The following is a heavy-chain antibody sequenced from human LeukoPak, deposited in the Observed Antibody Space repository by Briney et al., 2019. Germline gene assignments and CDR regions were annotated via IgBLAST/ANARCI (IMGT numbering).Heavy chain of an antibody. CDR3: ARGIVVVTAFPPYFDS. V-gene: IGHV4-34*01. CDR2: INHSGST. CDR1: GGAFRDYD. D-gene: IGHD2-21*02. Sequence: SETLSLTCAVYGGAFRDYDWSWIRQAPGKGLEWIGKINHSGSTSYNPSLKSRVTISVDTSKNQFSLKLNSVTAADTAVYYRARGIVVVTAFPPYFDSWGQGTLVTVSS. J-gene: IGHJ4*02.